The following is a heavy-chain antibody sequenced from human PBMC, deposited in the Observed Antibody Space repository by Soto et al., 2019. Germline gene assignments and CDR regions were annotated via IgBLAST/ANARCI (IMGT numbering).Heavy chain of an antibody. D-gene: IGHD3-22*01. V-gene: IGHV4-34*01. CDR1: GGSFSGYY. J-gene: IGHJ3*02. Sequence: AVYGGSFSGYYWSWIRQPPGKGLEWIGEINHSGSTNYNPSLKSRVTISVDTSKNQFSLKLSSVTAADTAVYYCARGHNYYDSSGYYYGAFDIWGQGTMVTVSS. CDR3: ARGHNYYDSSGYYYGAFDI. CDR2: INHSGST.